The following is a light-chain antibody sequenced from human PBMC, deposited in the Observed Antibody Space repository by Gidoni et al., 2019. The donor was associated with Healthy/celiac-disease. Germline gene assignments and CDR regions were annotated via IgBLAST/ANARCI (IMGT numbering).Light chain of an antibody. CDR1: QSVSSY. Sequence: EIVLTQSPATLSLSPGERATLSCRASQSVSSYLAWYQQKPGQAPRLLIYAASNRATGIPARFSASGSGTDFTLTISSLEPEDFAVYYCQQRSNWLWTFGQGTKVEIK. J-gene: IGKJ1*01. CDR2: AAS. V-gene: IGKV3-11*01. CDR3: QQRSNWLWT.